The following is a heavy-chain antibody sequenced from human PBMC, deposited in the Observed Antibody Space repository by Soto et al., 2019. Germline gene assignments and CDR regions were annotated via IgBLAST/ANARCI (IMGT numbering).Heavy chain of an antibody. CDR1: GGSISSSSYY. D-gene: IGHD5-18*01. CDR3: VCIFSGGYSYGFYYNWLDP. CDR2: IFYSGST. V-gene: IGHV4-39*01. J-gene: IGHJ5*02. Sequence: SETLSLTCTVSGGSISSSSYYWGWIRQPPGKGLEWIGSIFYSGSTYYNPSLKSRVTISVDTSKNQFSLKLSSVTAADTAMYYCVCIFSGGYSYGFYYNWLDPWGQGTLVTVSS.